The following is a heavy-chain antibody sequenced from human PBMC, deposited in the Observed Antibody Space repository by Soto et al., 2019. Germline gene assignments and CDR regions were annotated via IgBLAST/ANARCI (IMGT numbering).Heavy chain of an antibody. CDR1: GGSFSGYY. V-gene: IGHV4-34*01. J-gene: IGHJ6*02. Sequence: SETLSLTCAVYGGSFSGYYWSWIRQPPGKGLEWIGEINHSGSTNYNPSLKSRVTISVDTSKNQFSLKLSSVTAADTAVYYCARGGCSGGSCYLHYYYYGMDVWGQGTTVTAP. CDR2: INHSGST. CDR3: ARGGCSGGSCYLHYYYYGMDV. D-gene: IGHD2-15*01.